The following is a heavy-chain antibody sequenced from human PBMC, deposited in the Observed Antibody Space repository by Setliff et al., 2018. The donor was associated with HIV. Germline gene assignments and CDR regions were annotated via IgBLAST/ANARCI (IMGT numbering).Heavy chain of an antibody. D-gene: IGHD5-12*01. Sequence: KPSETLSLTCAVYGGSFSEYYWSWIRQSPGKGLEWIGEINHSGSTHYNPPLKSRATISVDTSKNQFSLRLNSVTAADTAAYYCARGATLLPGYSDRWEYFYMDVWGKGTTVTVSS. CDR2: INHSGST. J-gene: IGHJ6*03. CDR3: ARGATLLPGYSDRWEYFYMDV. V-gene: IGHV4-34*01. CDR1: GGSFSEYY.